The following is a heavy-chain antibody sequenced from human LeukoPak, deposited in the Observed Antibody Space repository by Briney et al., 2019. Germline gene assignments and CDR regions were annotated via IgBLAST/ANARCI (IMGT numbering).Heavy chain of an antibody. CDR1: GFTFSSYG. J-gene: IGHJ4*02. Sequence: GGSLRLSCAASGFTFSSYGMHWVRQAPGKGLEWVAVISYDGSNKYYADSVKGRFTISRDNSKNTLYLQMNSLRAEDTAVYYCATRVAPSYDSSGYYYGWYFDYWGQGTLVTVSS. CDR2: ISYDGSNK. V-gene: IGHV3-30*03. D-gene: IGHD3-22*01. CDR3: ATRVAPSYDSSGYYYGWYFDY.